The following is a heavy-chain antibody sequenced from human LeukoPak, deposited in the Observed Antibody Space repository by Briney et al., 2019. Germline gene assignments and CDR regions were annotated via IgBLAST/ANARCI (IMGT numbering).Heavy chain of an antibody. CDR2: HIPIFGTA. J-gene: IGHJ4*02. CDR1: RSTFSSYA. V-gene: IGHV1-69*05. Sequence: SVKVSCKASRSTFSSYAISWVRQAPGQGLKWSGVHIPIFGTANYAQKFPSRVTITTDESTSTAYMELSSLRSEDPAVYYCARDRDGYSPYFDYWGQGTLVTVSS. D-gene: IGHD5-24*01. CDR3: ARDRDGYSPYFDY.